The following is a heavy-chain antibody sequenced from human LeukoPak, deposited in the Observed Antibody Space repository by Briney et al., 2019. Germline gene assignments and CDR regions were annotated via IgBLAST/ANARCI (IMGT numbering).Heavy chain of an antibody. D-gene: IGHD2-8*01. CDR1: GFSFSSYD. J-gene: IGHJ2*01. CDR2: IGTGGAT. V-gene: IGHV3-13*04. CDR3: AREVMDQWSTDWYLDL. Sequence: GGSLRLSCVASGFSFSSYDMHWVRQATGKGLEWVSAIGTGGATYYPGSVKGRFTISRENAKSSLYLQMNSLDAGDTAVYYCAREVMDQWSTDWYLDLWGRGTLVTVSS.